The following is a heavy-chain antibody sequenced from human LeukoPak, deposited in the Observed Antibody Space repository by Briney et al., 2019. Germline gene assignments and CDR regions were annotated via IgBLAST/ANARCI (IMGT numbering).Heavy chain of an antibody. CDR1: GFTFGSYE. J-gene: IGHJ3*02. Sequence: PGGSLRLSCAASGFTFGSYEMNWVRQAPGKGLEWVSYISSSGSTIYYADSVKGRFTISRDNAKNSLYLQMNSLRAEDTAVYYCARDPGDAFDIWGQGTMVTVSS. V-gene: IGHV3-48*03. CDR3: ARDPGDAFDI. CDR2: ISSSGSTI. D-gene: IGHD7-27*01.